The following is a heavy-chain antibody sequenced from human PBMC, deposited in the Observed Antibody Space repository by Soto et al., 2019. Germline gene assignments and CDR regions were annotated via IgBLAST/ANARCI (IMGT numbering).Heavy chain of an antibody. V-gene: IGHV4-38-2*02. CDR1: GYSITIGYY. J-gene: IGHJ6*02. Sequence: PSETLSLTCAVSGYSITIGYYWGWIRQPPGKGLEWIGSIYHSGNIYYNPSLKSRVTISVDTSKNQFSLRLSSVTAADTAVYYCAREGGTYCSGGSCYSDYYYYTMDVWGQGTAVTVLL. CDR3: AREGGTYCSGGSCYSDYYYYTMDV. D-gene: IGHD2-15*01. CDR2: IYHSGNI.